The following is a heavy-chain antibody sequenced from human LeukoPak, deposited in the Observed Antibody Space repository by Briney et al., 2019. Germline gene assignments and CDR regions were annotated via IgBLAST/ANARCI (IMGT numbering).Heavy chain of an antibody. V-gene: IGHV3-7*01. Sequence: GGSLRLSCAASGFTFISYWMGWVRQAPGKRPEWVANMNIDGSEKYYADSVKGRFTISRDNARNSVYLQKNGLRVEDTAVYYCARDPVEWELLLDYWGQGTLVTVSS. D-gene: IGHD1-26*01. CDR1: GFTFISYW. CDR3: ARDPVEWELLLDY. CDR2: MNIDGSEK. J-gene: IGHJ4*02.